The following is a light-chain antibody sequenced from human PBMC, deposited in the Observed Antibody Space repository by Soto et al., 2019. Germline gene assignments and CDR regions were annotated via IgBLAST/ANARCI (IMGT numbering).Light chain of an antibody. CDR3: QQYGYSPVT. Sequence: EIVLTQSPGTLSLSPGERATLSCRASPSVSGSSLAWYQQKPGQAPRLLMYDASTTATDITERFSGSGCGKDVSLIISRLEPEDFSVYYCQQYGYSPVTFGQGTKVEIK. V-gene: IGKV3-20*01. CDR2: DAS. J-gene: IGKJ1*01. CDR1: PSVSGSS.